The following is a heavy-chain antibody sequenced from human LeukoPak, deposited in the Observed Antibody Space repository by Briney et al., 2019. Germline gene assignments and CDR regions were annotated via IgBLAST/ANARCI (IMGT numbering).Heavy chain of an antibody. CDR3: ATSNVAGVRGPYGMDV. CDR1: GYTLTVLS. V-gene: IGHV1-24*01. Sequence: EASVKVSCKVSGYTLTVLSMHWVRQAPGKGLEWMGGFDPEDGETIYAQKFQGGVTMTEDTSTDTAYMELSSLRSEDTAVYYCATSNVAGVRGPYGMDVWGKGTTVTVSS. D-gene: IGHD3-10*01. J-gene: IGHJ6*04. CDR2: FDPEDGET.